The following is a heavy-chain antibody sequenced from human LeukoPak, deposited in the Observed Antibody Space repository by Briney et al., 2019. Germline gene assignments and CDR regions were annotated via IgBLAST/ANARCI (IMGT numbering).Heavy chain of an antibody. CDR2: VDPEDGET. D-gene: IGHD3-22*01. V-gene: IGHV1-69-2*01. J-gene: IGHJ4*02. CDR3: AIVLSGYHLY. CDR1: GYTFTDYY. Sequence: ASVKVSCXVSGYTFTDYYMHWVQQAPGKGLEWMGLVDPEDGETIYAEKFQGRVTITADTSTDTAYMELSSLRSEDTAVYYCAIVLSGYHLYWGQGTLVTVSS.